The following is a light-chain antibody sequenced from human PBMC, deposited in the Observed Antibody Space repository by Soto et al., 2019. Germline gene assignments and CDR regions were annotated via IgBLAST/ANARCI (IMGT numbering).Light chain of an antibody. CDR3: QQRSDGPSYT. Sequence: VLTQSLSSLSVPPRDRASLSCRSSQSVSSYLAWYQQKPGQAPRLLIYDASNRATGIPARFSGSGSGTDFTLTINSLEPEDFAVYYCQQRSDGPSYTFGQGTRLDIK. CDR2: DAS. J-gene: IGKJ5*01. CDR1: QSVSSY. V-gene: IGKV3-11*01.